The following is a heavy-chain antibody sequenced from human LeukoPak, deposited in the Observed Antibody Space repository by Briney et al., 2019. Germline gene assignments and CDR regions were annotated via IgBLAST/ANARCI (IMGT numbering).Heavy chain of an antibody. V-gene: IGHV3-21*01. J-gene: IGHJ4*02. D-gene: IGHD2-15*01. CDR3: ARDQYCSGGSCKGGFDY. Sequence: GGSLRLSCAASKFPFSSYAMHWVRQAPGKGLEWVSSISSSSSYIYYADSVKGRFTISRDNAKNSLYLQMNSLRAEDTAVYYCARDQYCSGGSCKGGFDYWGQGTLVTVSS. CDR2: ISSSSSYI. CDR1: KFPFSSYA.